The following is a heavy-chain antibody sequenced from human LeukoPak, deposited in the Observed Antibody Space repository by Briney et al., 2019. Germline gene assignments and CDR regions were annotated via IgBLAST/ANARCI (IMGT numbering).Heavy chain of an antibody. V-gene: IGHV1-69*04. Sequence: SVKVSCKASGGTFSSYAISWVRQAPGQGLEWMGRIIPILGIANYAQKFQGRVTITADKSTSTAYMELSRLRSEDTAVYYCATTTGGYDAGPFERDAFDIWGQGTMVTVSS. D-gene: IGHD5-12*01. CDR2: IIPILGIA. CDR3: ATTTGGYDAGPFERDAFDI. CDR1: GGTFSSYA. J-gene: IGHJ3*02.